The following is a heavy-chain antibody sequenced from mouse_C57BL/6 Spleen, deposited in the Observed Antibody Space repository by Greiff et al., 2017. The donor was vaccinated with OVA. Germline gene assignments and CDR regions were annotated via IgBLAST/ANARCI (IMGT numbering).Heavy chain of an antibody. CDR2: IDPSDSYT. J-gene: IGHJ2*01. CDR3: ARSGSDYAYYFDY. V-gene: IGHV1-69*01. Sequence: VKLQQPGAELVMPGASVKLSCKASGYTFTSYWMHWVKQRPGQGLEWIGEIDPSDSYTNYNQKFKGKSTLTVDKSSSTAYMQLSSLTSEDSAVYYCARSGSDYAYYFDYWGQGTTLTVSS. D-gene: IGHD1-1*01. CDR1: GYTFTSYW.